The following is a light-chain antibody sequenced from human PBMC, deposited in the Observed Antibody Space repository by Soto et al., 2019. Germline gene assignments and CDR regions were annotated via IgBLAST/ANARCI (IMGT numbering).Light chain of an antibody. CDR1: SRDVGAYDY. J-gene: IGLJ2*01. Sequence: QSALTQPASVSGSPGQSITISCTGTSRDVGAYDYVSWYLQYPDKAPQLLIYNVDHRPSGVSSRFSGSKSGNTASLTISGLQAEDEGDYYCSSYGGFNNVLFGGGTKLTVL. CDR3: SSYGGFNNVL. V-gene: IGLV2-14*03. CDR2: NVD.